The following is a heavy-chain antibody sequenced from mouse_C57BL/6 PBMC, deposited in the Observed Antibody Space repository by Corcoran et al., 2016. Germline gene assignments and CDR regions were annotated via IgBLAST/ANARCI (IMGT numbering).Heavy chain of an antibody. D-gene: IGHD2-4*01. CDR2: INPYNGGT. Sequence: EVQLQQSGPVLVKPGASVKMSCKASGYTFTDYYMNWVKQSHGKSLEWIGVINPYNGGTSYNQKFKGKATLTVDKSSSTAYMELNSLTSEDSAVYYCARYYDYFAYWGQGTLVTVSA. V-gene: IGHV1-19*01. CDR1: GYTFTDYY. J-gene: IGHJ3*01. CDR3: ARYYDYFAY.